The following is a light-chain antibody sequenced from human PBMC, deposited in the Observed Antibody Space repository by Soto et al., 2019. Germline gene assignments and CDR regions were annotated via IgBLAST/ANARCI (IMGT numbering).Light chain of an antibody. CDR2: EVS. CDR1: SSDVGGYNY. CDR3: SSYTSSSTLSYV. J-gene: IGLJ1*01. V-gene: IGLV2-14*01. Sequence: QSGLTQPASGSGSPGQSITISCTGTSSDVGGYNYVSWYQQYPVKAPKLILHEVSNRPSGVSTRFSGSKSGNTASLTISGLQTEDEADYYCSSYTSSSTLSYVFGTGTKVTVL.